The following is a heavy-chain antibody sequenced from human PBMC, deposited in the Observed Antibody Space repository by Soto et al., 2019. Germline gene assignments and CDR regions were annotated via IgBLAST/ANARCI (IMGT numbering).Heavy chain of an antibody. CDR3: VRENYYYGMDV. V-gene: IGHV3-66*01. J-gene: IGHJ6*02. CDR1: GFTVSTDW. CDR2: IRSGGNT. Sequence: EVQLVESGGGLVQPGGSLRLSCAASGFTVSTDWMYWVRQAPGKGLEWVSVIRSGGNTYYADSVEGRFTISRDNSKNTVYLQMHSLRAEDTAVYYCVRENYYYGMDVCGHGATVTVSS.